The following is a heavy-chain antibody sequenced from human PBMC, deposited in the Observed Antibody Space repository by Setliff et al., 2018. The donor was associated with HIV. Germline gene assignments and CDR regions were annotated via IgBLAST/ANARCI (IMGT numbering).Heavy chain of an antibody. CDR1: GYTYG. J-gene: IGHJ3*02. CDR3: VVPAAVGAPDAFDI. D-gene: IGHD2-15*01. CDR2: ISAYNGKT. V-gene: IGHV1-18*01. Sequence: ASVKVSCKGSGYTYGIGWMRQAPGQGLEWMGWISAYNGKTNLAQRFQGRVTVTTDSSTSTAYMELSSLRSEDTAVYYCVVPAAVGAPDAFDIWGQGTKVTVSS.